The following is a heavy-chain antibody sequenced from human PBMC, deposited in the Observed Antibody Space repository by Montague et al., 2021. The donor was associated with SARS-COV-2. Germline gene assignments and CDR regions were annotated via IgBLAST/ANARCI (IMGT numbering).Heavy chain of an antibody. D-gene: IGHD1-20*01. CDR2: IFHSGIT. CDR3: ARTEYNWNDWFDP. Sequence: SETLSLICSVSGGSITSYYWSWIRQSPGKGLEWIGYIFHSGITDXXPSLKGRVTISVDMSKNQFSLQLNSVTAADSAVYYCARTEYNWNDWFDPWGQGTLVTVSS. J-gene: IGHJ5*02. CDR1: GGSITSYY. V-gene: IGHV4-59*13.